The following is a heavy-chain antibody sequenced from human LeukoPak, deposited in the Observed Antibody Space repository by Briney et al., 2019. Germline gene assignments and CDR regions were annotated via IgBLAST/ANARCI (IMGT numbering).Heavy chain of an antibody. CDR2: IIPIFGTA. Sequence: SVKVSCKASGGTFSSYAISWVRQAPGQGLEWMGGIIPIFGTANYAQKFQGRVTITTDESTSAAYMELGSLRSEDTAVYYCARSMTTVTFYYYYYYMDVRGKGTTVTVSS. D-gene: IGHD4-17*01. V-gene: IGHV1-69*05. J-gene: IGHJ6*03. CDR3: ARSMTTVTFYYYYYYMDV. CDR1: GGTFSSYA.